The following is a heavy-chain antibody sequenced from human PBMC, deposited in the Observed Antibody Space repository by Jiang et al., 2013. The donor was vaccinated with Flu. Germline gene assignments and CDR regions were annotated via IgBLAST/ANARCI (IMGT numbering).Heavy chain of an antibody. CDR1: GGSISSYY. Sequence: GSGLVKPSETLSLTCTVSGGSISSYYWSWIRQPPGKGLEWIGYIYYSGSTNYNPSLKSRVTISVDTSKNQFSLKLSSVTAADTAVYYCAGTTKATNAFDIWGQGT. J-gene: IGHJ3*02. V-gene: IGHV4-59*01. CDR2: IYYSGST. D-gene: IGHD1-1*01. CDR3: AGTTKATNAFDI.